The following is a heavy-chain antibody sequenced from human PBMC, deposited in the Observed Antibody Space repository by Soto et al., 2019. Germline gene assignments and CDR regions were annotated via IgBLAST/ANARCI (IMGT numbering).Heavy chain of an antibody. CDR1: GFTFDDYA. CDR2: ISWNSGSI. J-gene: IGHJ3*02. Sequence: EVQLVESGGGLVQPGRSLRLSCAASGFTFDDYAMHWVRQAPGKGLEWVSGISWNSGSIGYADSVKGRFTISRDNAKNSLYLQMNSLRAEDTAXXXXAKDISPGAAGTFNAFDIWGQGTMVTVSS. V-gene: IGHV3-9*01. D-gene: IGHD6-13*01. CDR3: AKDISPGAAGTFNAFDI.